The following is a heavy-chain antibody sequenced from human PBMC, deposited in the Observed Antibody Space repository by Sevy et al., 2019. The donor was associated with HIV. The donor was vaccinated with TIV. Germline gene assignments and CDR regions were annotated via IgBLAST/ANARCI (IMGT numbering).Heavy chain of an antibody. D-gene: IGHD6-13*01. J-gene: IGHJ3*02. V-gene: IGHV3-74*01. CDR1: GFTFSSYW. CDR2: INSVGSDT. CDR3: ARDSSARSDSGLSSSWVFAFDI. Sequence: GGSLRLSCAASGFTFSSYWMHWVRQAPGKGLVWVSRINSVGSDTHYADSVKGRFTISRDNAEKTLYLQMKSLRAEDTARYFCARDSSARSDSGLSSSWVFAFDIWGQGTMVTVSS.